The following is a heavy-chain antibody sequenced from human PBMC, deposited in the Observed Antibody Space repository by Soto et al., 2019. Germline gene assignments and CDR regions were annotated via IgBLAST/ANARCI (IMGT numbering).Heavy chain of an antibody. J-gene: IGHJ3*02. D-gene: IGHD3-22*01. V-gene: IGHV1-69*06. CDR2: IIPIFGTA. CDR3: AAFGYYYDSSGYSAFDI. CDR1: GGTFSSYA. Sequence: SVKVSCKASGGTFSSYAISWVRQSPGQGLEWMGGIIPIFGTANYAQKFQGRVTITADKSTSTAYMELSSLRSEDTAVYYCAAFGYYYDSSGYSAFDIWGQGTMVTVSS.